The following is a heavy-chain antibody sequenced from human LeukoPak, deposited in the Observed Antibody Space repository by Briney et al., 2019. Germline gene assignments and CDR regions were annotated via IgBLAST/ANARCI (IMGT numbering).Heavy chain of an antibody. CDR3: ARDTTRVGGGSGY. CDR1: GCTFTGYY. J-gene: IGHJ4*02. D-gene: IGHD3-3*01. CDR2: INPNSGAT. V-gene: IGHV1-2*02. Sequence: GASVKVSCKASGCTFTGYYIHWVRQAPGQGLEWMGWINPNSGATNYAQKFQGRVTMTRDTSISTAYMELSRLRSDDTAVYYCARDTTRVGGGSGYWGQGTLVTVSS.